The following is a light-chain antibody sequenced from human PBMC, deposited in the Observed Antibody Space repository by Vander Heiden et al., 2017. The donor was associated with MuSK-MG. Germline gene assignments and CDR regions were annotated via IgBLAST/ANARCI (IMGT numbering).Light chain of an antibody. CDR2: AAS. V-gene: IGKV1-39*01. J-gene: IGKJ2*01. Sequence: IQMTPSPSSLSASVGDRVTITCRASQSISSYLNWYQQKPGKAPKLLIYAASSLQSGVPSRFSGSGSGTDFTLTISSLQPEDFAAYYCQQSDSTPYTFGQGTKVDIK. CDR1: QSISSY. CDR3: QQSDSTPYT.